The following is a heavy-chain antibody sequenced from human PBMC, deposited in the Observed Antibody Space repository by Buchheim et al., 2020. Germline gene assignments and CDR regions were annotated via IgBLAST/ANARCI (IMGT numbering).Heavy chain of an antibody. J-gene: IGHJ1*01. Sequence: QVQLQQWGAGLLKPSETLSLTCAVFGGTFSGYYWSWIRQPPGKGLEWLGEINHSGDTKYNPSLKSRVTISVDTSKNQLSLKLTSVTAADTAVYFCARGPYSSAEGYFQHWGQGT. D-gene: IGHD6-25*01. CDR3: ARGPYSSAEGYFQH. CDR2: INHSGDT. V-gene: IGHV4-34*01. CDR1: GGTFSGYY.